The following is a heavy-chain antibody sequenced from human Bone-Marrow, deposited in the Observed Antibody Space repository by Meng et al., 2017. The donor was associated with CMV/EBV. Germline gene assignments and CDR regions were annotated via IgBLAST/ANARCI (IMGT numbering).Heavy chain of an antibody. J-gene: IGHJ4*02. Sequence: GGSLRLSCAASGFTFSSYGMHWVRQAPGKGLEWVAVIWYDGSNKYYADSVKGRFTISRDNSKNTLYLQMNSLRAEDTAVYYCARGPWNFPFDHWGQGTLATVSS. CDR1: GFTFSSYG. CDR2: IWYDGSNK. CDR3: ARGPWNFPFDH. D-gene: IGHD1-7*01. V-gene: IGHV3-33*01.